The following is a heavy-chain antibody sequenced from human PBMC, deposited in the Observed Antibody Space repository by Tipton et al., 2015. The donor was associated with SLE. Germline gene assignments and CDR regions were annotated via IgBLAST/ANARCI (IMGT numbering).Heavy chain of an antibody. V-gene: IGHV4-61*02. CDR3: ARDQGSKTAFDI. J-gene: IGHJ3*02. Sequence: TLSLTCTVSGGSISSGSYYWSWIRQPAGKGLEWIGRIYTSGSTNYNPSLKSRVTISVDTSKNQFSLKLSSVTAADTAVYYCARDQGSKTAFDIWGQGTMVTVSS. CDR1: GGSISSGSYY. CDR2: IYTSGST. D-gene: IGHD4-11*01.